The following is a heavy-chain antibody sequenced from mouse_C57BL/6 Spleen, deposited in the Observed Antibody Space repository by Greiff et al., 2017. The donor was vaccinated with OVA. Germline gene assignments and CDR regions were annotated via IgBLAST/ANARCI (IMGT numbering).Heavy chain of an antibody. J-gene: IGHJ2*01. CDR2: IDPSDSYT. CDR3: ARLGITTVVEDY. Sequence: VQLQQPGAELVRPGTSVKLSCKASGYPFTSYWMHWVKQRPGQGLEWIGVIDPSDSYTNYNQKFKGKATLTVDTSSSTAYMQLSSLTSEDSAVYYCARLGITTVVEDYWGQGTTLTGSS. D-gene: IGHD1-1*01. CDR1: GYPFTSYW. V-gene: IGHV1-59*01.